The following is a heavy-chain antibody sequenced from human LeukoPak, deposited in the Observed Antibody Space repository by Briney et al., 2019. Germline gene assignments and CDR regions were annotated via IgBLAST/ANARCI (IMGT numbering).Heavy chain of an antibody. CDR1: GYTFTSYT. J-gene: IGHJ4*02. V-gene: IGHV7-4-1*02. CDR3: ARKWTLQGFGDYDYETFDY. CDR2: INTKTGNP. Sequence: GSVKVSCKASGYTFTSYTMNWVRQAPGQGLEWVGWINTKTGNPTYAQGFTGRFVFSLDTSVRTAYLQISSLKAEDTAVYYFARKWTLQGFGDYDYETFDYWGQGTLVTVSS. D-gene: IGHD5-12*01.